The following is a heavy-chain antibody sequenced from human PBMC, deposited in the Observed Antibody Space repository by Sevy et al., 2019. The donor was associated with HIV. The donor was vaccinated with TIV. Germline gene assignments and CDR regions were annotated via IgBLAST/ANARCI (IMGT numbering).Heavy chain of an antibody. D-gene: IGHD1-26*01. V-gene: IGHV3-23*01. J-gene: IGHJ3*02. CDR1: GFTFSSYA. CDR2: ISGSGGST. Sequence: GGSLRLSCAASGFTFSSYAMSWVRQAPGKGLEWVSAISGSGGSTYYADSVKGRFTISRDNSKNTLYLQMNSLRAEDTAVYYCAKDRGSGSYGAFDAFNIWGQGTMVTVSS. CDR3: AKDRGSGSYGAFDAFNI.